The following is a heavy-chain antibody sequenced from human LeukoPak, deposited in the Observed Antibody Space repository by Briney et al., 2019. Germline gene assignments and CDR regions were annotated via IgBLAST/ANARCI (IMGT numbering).Heavy chain of an antibody. V-gene: IGHV3-48*03. D-gene: IGHD6-19*01. Sequence: GGSLRLSCAASGFTFSSYEMNWVRQAPGKGLEWVSYISSSGSTIYYADSVKGRFTISRDNAKNSLYLQMNSLRAEDTAVYYCARDRSSGNYYYGTDVWGQGTTVTVS. CDR3: ARDRSSGNYYYGTDV. J-gene: IGHJ6*02. CDR1: GFTFSSYE. CDR2: ISSSGSTI.